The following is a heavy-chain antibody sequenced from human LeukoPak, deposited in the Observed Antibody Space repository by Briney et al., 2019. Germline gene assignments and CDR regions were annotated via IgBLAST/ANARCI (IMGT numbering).Heavy chain of an antibody. V-gene: IGHV3-74*01. CDR3: ARRPDYGLRDAFDI. Sequence: SGESLRLSCAAAGFTFSSDWMHWLRHAPGKGLVWVSRINRDGSITTYADSVKGRFTISRDNTKNTLYLQMNSLRAEDTAVYYSARRPDYGLRDAFDIWGQGTMVTVSS. CDR1: GFTFSSDW. CDR2: INRDGSIT. D-gene: IGHD4/OR15-4a*01. J-gene: IGHJ3*02.